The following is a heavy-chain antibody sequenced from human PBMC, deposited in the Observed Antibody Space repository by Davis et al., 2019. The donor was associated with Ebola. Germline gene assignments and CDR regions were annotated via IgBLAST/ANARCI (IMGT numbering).Heavy chain of an antibody. J-gene: IGHJ3*02. CDR3: ARQRYSSSPNDAFDI. CDR2: IYPGDSDT. CDR1: GYSFTTYW. Sequence: GESLKISCKGSGYSFTTYWIGWVRQMPGKGLEWMGIIYPGDSDTRYSPSFQGQVTISADKSISTAYLQWSSLKASDTAMYYCARQRYSSSPNDAFDIWGQGTMVTVSS. D-gene: IGHD6-6*01. V-gene: IGHV5-51*01.